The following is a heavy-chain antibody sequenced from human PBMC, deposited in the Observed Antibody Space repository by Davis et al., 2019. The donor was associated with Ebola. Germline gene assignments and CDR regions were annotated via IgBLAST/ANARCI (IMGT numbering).Heavy chain of an antibody. CDR1: GYSFTSYW. J-gene: IGHJ4*02. V-gene: IGHV5-51*01. D-gene: IGHD6-13*01. CDR3: ARPRGRSSSRYAY. Sequence: AESLKISCKGSGYSFTSYWLGWVRQMPGKGLEWMGIIYPGDSDTRYSPSLQGQVTISAAKSISTAYLQWSSMKASDTAMYYCARPRGRSSSRYAYWGQGTLVTVSS. CDR2: IYPGDSDT.